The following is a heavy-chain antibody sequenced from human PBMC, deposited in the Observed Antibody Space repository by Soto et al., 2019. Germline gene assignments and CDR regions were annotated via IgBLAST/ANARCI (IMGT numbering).Heavy chain of an antibody. Sequence: QVQLQESGPGLVKPSQTLSLTCTVSGDSISSGGYYWSWIRQHPGKGLEWIGYIYYSGSTYYNPSLKSRVTISVDTSKNQFSLKLSSVTAADTAVYYCARDHYSSSWYYYYGMDVWGQGTTVTVSS. CDR3: ARDHYSSSWYYYYGMDV. CDR1: GDSISSGGYY. CDR2: IYYSGST. V-gene: IGHV4-31*03. J-gene: IGHJ6*02. D-gene: IGHD6-13*01.